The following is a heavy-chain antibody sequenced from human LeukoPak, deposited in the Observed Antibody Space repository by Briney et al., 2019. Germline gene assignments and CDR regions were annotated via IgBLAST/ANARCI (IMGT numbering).Heavy chain of an antibody. J-gene: IGHJ3*02. D-gene: IGHD5-24*01. CDR2: IYYSGST. Sequence: SETLSLTCSVSDVSLSSTSYYWGWIRQPPGKGLEWIGSIYYSGSTYYNPSLKSRVTISVDTSKNQFSLKLSSVTAADTAVYYCARRERWLQDAFDIWGQGTMVTVSS. CDR1: DVSLSSTSYY. CDR3: ARRERWLQDAFDI. V-gene: IGHV4-39*01.